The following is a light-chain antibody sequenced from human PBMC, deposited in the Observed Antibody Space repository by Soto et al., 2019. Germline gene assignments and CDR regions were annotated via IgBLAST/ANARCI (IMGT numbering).Light chain of an antibody. J-gene: IGKJ1*01. V-gene: IGKV1-39*01. CDR2: AAS. CDR1: QSISSY. Sequence: DIQMTQSPSSLSASVGDRVTITCRASQSISSYLNWYQQKPGKAPKLLIYAASNLQSGAPSRFSGSGSGTDFTLTISSLQPEDFATYYCQQSYSTPRTFGQGTKVEIK. CDR3: QQSYSTPRT.